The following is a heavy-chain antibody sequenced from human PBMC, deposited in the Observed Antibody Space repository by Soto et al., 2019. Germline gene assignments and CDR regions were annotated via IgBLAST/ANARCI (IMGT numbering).Heavy chain of an antibody. CDR3: AKDGPPGLLWFGEPPGGY. CDR1: GFTFSSYG. Sequence: GSLRLSCAASGFTFSSYGMHWVRQAPGKGLEWVAVISYDGSNKYYADSVKGRFTISRDNSKNTLYLQMNSLRAEDTAVYYCAKDGPPGLLWFGEPPGGYWGQGTLVTVSS. J-gene: IGHJ4*02. V-gene: IGHV3-30*18. CDR2: ISYDGSNK. D-gene: IGHD3-10*01.